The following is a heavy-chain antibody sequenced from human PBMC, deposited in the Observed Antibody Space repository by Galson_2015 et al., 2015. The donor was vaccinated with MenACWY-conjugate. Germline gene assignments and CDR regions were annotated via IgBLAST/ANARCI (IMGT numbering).Heavy chain of an antibody. V-gene: IGHV3-23*01. D-gene: IGHD3-3*01. CDR1: GFTFSSYA. J-gene: IGHJ4*02. CDR2: ISGSGGST. CDR3: AKKRAEWTSFDN. Sequence: SLRLSCAASGFTFSSYAMSWVRQAPGKGLEWVSGISGSGGSTYYADSVKGRFTISRDNSKNTLYLQMNSLRAEDTAVYYCAKKRAEWTSFDNWGQGTLVTVSS.